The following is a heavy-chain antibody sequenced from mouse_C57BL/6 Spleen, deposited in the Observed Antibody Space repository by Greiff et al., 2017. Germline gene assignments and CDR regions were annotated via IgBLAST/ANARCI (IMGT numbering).Heavy chain of an antibody. CDR3: ARQDLGYAMDY. D-gene: IGHD3-1*01. Sequence: QVQLQQSGPELVKPGASVKISCKASGYAFSSSWMNWVKQRPGKGLEWIGRIYPGDGDTNYNGKFKGKATLTADKSSSTAYMQLISLTSEDSAVYFCARQDLGYAMDYWGQGTSVTVSS. CDR1: GYAFSSSW. CDR2: IYPGDGDT. V-gene: IGHV1-82*01. J-gene: IGHJ4*01.